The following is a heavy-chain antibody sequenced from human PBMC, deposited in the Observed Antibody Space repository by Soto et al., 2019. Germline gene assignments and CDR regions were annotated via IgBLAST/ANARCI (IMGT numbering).Heavy chain of an antibody. CDR1: GFTFSSYG. Sequence: GGSLRLSCAASGFTFSSYGMHWVRQAPGKGLEWVAVIWYDGSNKYYADSVKGRFTISRDNSKNTLYLQMNSLRAEDTAVYYCARDLNSRSWNDYYFDYWGQGTLVTVSS. J-gene: IGHJ4*02. CDR2: IWYDGSNK. D-gene: IGHD1-1*01. V-gene: IGHV3-33*08. CDR3: ARDLNSRSWNDYYFDY.